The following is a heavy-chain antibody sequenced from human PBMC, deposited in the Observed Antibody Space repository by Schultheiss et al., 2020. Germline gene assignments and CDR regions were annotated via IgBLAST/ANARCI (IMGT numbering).Heavy chain of an antibody. J-gene: IGHJ4*02. Sequence: SVTLSLTCSVSRSSFRSYYWSWIRQPPGRGLEWIGYVYDSGTTNYNPSLKSRVTMSLDTSKNQFSLKLTSVTAADTAVYYCARETFGGLAWVWGQGILVTGS. CDR1: RSSFRSYY. CDR3: ARETFGGLAWV. V-gene: IGHV4-59*01. CDR2: VYDSGTT. D-gene: IGHD3-16*01.